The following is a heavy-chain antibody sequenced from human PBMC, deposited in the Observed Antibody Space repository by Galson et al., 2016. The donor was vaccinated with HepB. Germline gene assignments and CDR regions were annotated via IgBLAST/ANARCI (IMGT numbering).Heavy chain of an antibody. Sequence: SLRLSCAAYGFTFSRDAMHWVRQAPGKGLEWMAIISYDGSNKYYADSGKGRFTLSRDNSKNTLYLQINSLRAEDTAVYYCAKVVGRFGSGGDAFDIWGQGTMVTVSS. CDR1: GFTFSRDA. J-gene: IGHJ3*02. CDR3: AKVVGRFGSGGDAFDI. D-gene: IGHD3-10*01. CDR2: ISYDGSNK. V-gene: IGHV3-30-3*01.